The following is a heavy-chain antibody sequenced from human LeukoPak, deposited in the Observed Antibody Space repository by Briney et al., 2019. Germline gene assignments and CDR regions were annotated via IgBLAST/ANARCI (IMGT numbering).Heavy chain of an antibody. CDR3: ARDVDCTNGVCYGMDV. CDR2: IYSDGRT. J-gene: IGHJ6*02. V-gene: IGHV3-66*01. CDR1: GLTVSSNY. D-gene: IGHD2-8*01. Sequence: PGGSLRLSCAASGLTVSSNYMSWVRQAPGKGLEWVSVIYSDGRTYYADSVQGRFTISRDNSKNTLYLQMNSLRAEDTAVYYCARDVDCTNGVCYGMDVWGQGTTVTVSS.